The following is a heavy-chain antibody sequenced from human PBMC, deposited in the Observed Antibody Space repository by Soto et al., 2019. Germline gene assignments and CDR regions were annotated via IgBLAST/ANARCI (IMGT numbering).Heavy chain of an antibody. CDR3: ARSPSCTNGVCYFEYFQH. CDR1: GGSISSDY. CDR2: IYYNGNT. Sequence: SETLSLTCTVSGGSISSDYWTWIRQPPGERLEWIGYIYYNGNTNYNSSLKSRVTISIDTSKNQFSLRLNSVTAADTAVYFCARSPSCTNGVCYFEYFQHWGQGTLVTVSS. D-gene: IGHD2-8*01. J-gene: IGHJ1*01. V-gene: IGHV4-59*01.